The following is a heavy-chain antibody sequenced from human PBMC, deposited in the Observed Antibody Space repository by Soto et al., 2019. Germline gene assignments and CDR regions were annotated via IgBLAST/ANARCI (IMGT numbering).Heavy chain of an antibody. Sequence: EVQLLESGGGLVQPGGSLRLSCAASGFPFTSYAMSWVRQTPGKGLEWVSRISDSGSSTYYADSVKGRFTISRDNSKNTLYLQMNSLRAEDTALYDCATESRITVFGVGRWGDQGTLVTVSS. D-gene: IGHD3-3*01. V-gene: IGHV3-23*01. CDR3: ATESRITVFGVGRW. CDR1: GFPFTSYA. CDR2: ISDSGSST. J-gene: IGHJ4*02.